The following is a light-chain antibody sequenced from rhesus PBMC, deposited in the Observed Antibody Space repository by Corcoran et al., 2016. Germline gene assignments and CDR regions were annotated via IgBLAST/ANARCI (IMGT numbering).Light chain of an antibody. Sequence: DIQMTQSPSALSASVGDRVTISCRASQNIYTNLAWYQQKPGKAPKVLIYATSSLQTGTPSRFSGSGSGTEFTRTISSLQPEDSATYYCQHCYDNPPTFGGGTKVEIK. CDR1: QNIYTN. CDR3: QHCYDNPPT. V-gene: IGKV1S12*01. J-gene: IGKJ4*01. CDR2: ATS.